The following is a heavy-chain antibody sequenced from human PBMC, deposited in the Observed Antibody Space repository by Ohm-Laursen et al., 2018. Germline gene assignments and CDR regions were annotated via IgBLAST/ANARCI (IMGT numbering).Heavy chain of an antibody. J-gene: IGHJ5*02. Sequence: ASVKVSCKASGYTFTSYGISWVRQAPGQGLEWMGIINPSGGSTSYAQKFQGRVTMTRDTSTSTVYMELSSLRSEDTAVYYCARARPPFIAAGTGVWFDPWGQGTLVTVSS. D-gene: IGHD6-6*01. CDR2: INPSGGST. V-gene: IGHV1-46*01. CDR3: ARARPPFIAAGTGVWFDP. CDR1: GYTFTSYG.